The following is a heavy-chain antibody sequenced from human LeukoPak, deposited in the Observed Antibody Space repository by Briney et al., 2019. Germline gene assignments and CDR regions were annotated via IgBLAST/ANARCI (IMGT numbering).Heavy chain of an antibody. V-gene: IGHV4-39*01. D-gene: IGHD3/OR15-3a*01. CDR1: GGSISSALYH. J-gene: IGHJ5*02. CDR2: VYYTGST. CDR3: ARQEIGLRSFDP. Sequence: SETMSLTCTVSGGSISSALYHCGWIRQPPGKNLEWLGSVYYTGSTHNNPSLKSRVTISVDTSKNQFSLNLSSVTAADTAVYYCARQEIGLRSFDPWGQGTLVTVSS.